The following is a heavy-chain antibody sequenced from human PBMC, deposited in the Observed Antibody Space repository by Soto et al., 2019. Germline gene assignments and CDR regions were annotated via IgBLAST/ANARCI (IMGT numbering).Heavy chain of an antibody. J-gene: IGHJ6*02. CDR2: ISYDGSNK. Sequence: PGGSLRLSCAASGFTFSSYGMHWVRQAPGKGLEWVAVISYDGSNKYYADSVKGRFTISRDNSKNTLYLQMNGLRAEDTAVYYCAKDRGHLHDISSRGMDVWGQGTTVTVSS. D-gene: IGHD3-9*01. CDR3: AKDRGHLHDISSRGMDV. CDR1: GFTFSSYG. V-gene: IGHV3-30*18.